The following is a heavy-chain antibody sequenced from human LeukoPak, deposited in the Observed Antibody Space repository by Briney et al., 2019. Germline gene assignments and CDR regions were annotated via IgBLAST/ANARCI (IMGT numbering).Heavy chain of an antibody. CDR3: AREGPAASTFFYYFMDV. J-gene: IGHJ6*03. V-gene: IGHV4-4*07. CDR1: GDSISNYY. D-gene: IGHD2-2*01. Sequence: SETLSLTCTVSGDSISNYYWSWIRQPAGKGLEWIGRMYTSGATNYNPSLKSRATMSVDTSKNQLSLRLSSVTAADRAVYYCAREGPAASTFFYYFMDVWGKGTTVTVSS. CDR2: MYTSGAT.